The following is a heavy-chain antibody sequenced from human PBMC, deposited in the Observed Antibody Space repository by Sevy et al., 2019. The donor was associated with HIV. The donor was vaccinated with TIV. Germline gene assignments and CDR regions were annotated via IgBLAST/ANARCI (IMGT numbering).Heavy chain of an antibody. J-gene: IGHJ6*02. CDR2: ISAHSGNT. CDR3: ARFGVVRGRSHQYNLGMDV. Sequence: ASVKVSCKTSGYSFSSYGINWVRQAPGQGLEWMGWISAHSGNTKYAQKFQGRVTMTTETSISTAYMELRSLRSDDTAVYHCARFGVVRGRSHQYNLGMDVWGQGTTVTVSS. D-gene: IGHD3-10*01. CDR1: GYSFSSYG. V-gene: IGHV1-18*01.